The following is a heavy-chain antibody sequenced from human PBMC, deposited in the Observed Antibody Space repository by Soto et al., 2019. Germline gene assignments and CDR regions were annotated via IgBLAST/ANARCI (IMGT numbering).Heavy chain of an antibody. V-gene: IGHV4-34*01. J-gene: IGHJ4*02. Sequence: ETLSLTFAVFGTSFSGYYSSWMRQPPGKGLEWIGEITHRGSTNYNPSLKSRVTISVDTSKNQFSLKLSSVTAADTAVYYCARRLSNGYYGSGSYYPNYYFDYWGQGTLVTVSS. CDR3: ARRLSNGYYGSGSYYPNYYFDY. CDR1: GTSFSGYY. CDR2: ITHRGST. D-gene: IGHD3-10*01.